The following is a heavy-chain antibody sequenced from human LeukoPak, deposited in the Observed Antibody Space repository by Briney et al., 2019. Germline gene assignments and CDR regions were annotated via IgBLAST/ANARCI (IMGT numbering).Heavy chain of an antibody. CDR3: AKDLRVDGFNYGDY. V-gene: IGHV3-30*18. CDR1: GFTFSTYA. J-gene: IGHJ4*02. Sequence: GGSLRLSCTASGFTFSTYAMHWVRQAPVKGLEWLAVISYDGSSKYYADSVKSRFTISRDNSKNTVYLQMNSLRAEDTAVYYCAKDLRVDGFNYGDYWGQGTLVTVSS. CDR2: ISYDGSSK. D-gene: IGHD5-24*01.